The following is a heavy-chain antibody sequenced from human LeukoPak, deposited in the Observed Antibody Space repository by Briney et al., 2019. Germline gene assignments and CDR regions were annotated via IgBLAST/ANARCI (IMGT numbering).Heavy chain of an antibody. Sequence: SGGSLRLSCAASGFTFSSYEMSWVRQAPGKGLEWVSYISSSGTTIYYADSVRGRFTISRDNAKNSLYLQMNSLRADDTAVYYCATGSYGDYFFDSWGQGTLVTVSS. CDR3: ATGSYGDYFFDS. J-gene: IGHJ4*02. D-gene: IGHD4-17*01. V-gene: IGHV3-48*03. CDR1: GFTFSSYE. CDR2: ISSSGTTI.